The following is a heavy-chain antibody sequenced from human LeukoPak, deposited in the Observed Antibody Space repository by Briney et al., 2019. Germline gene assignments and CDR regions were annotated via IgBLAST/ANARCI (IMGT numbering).Heavy chain of an antibody. J-gene: IGHJ5*02. D-gene: IGHD6-19*01. CDR3: AKGKGIAVAGIGWFDP. CDR2: IRYDGSNK. V-gene: IGHV3-30*02. Sequence: GGSLRLSCAASGFTFSSYGMHWVRQAPGKGLEWAAFIRYDGSNKYYADSVKGRFTISRDNSKNTLYLQMNSLRAEDTAVYYCAKGKGIAVAGIGWFDPWGQGTLVTVSS. CDR1: GFTFSSYG.